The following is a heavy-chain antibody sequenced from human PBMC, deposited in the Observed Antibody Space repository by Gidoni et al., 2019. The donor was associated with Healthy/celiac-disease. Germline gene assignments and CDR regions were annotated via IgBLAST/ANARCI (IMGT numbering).Heavy chain of an antibody. CDR2: IYTSGST. D-gene: IGHD2-2*02. Sequence: QVQLQESGPGLGKPSQTLSLACTGSGAPLSSGSYSWRWIRQPAGKGLEWIGRIYTSGSTNYNTSLKRRVTISVDTSKNQFSLKLSAVTAADTAVYYCERSWDEATAIRGYYYYYYGMDVWGQGTTVTVSS. J-gene: IGHJ6*02. CDR1: GAPLSSGSYS. CDR3: ERSWDEATAIRGYYYYYYGMDV. V-gene: IGHV4-61*02.